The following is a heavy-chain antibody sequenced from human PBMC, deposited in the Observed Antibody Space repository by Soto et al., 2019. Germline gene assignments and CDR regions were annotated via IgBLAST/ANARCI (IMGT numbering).Heavy chain of an antibody. CDR1: GFTFSRYA. D-gene: IGHD3-22*01. CDR3: AKGTYYYDSSGPDAFDI. V-gene: IGHV3-23*01. J-gene: IGHJ3*02. Sequence: PGGSLRLSCADSGFTFSRYAMSWFRQAPGKGLEWVSAISGSGGSTYYADSVKGRFTISRDNSKNTLYLQMNSLRAEDTAVYYCAKGTYYYDSSGPDAFDIWGQGTMVTVSS. CDR2: ISGSGGST.